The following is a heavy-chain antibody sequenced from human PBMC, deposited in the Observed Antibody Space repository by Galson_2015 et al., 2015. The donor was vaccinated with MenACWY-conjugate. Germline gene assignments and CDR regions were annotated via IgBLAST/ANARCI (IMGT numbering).Heavy chain of an antibody. D-gene: IGHD2-8*01. Sequence: SLRLSCAASGFTFSNYGMHWVRQAPGKGLEWVAVISYDGSNKYYADSVRGRFSISRDNSKNTLYLQMNNLRAEDSAVYYCAKDRASWGMTYYYYGMDVWGQGTTVTVS. J-gene: IGHJ6*02. CDR1: GFTFSNYG. V-gene: IGHV3-30*18. CDR2: ISYDGSNK. CDR3: AKDRASWGMTYYYYGMDV.